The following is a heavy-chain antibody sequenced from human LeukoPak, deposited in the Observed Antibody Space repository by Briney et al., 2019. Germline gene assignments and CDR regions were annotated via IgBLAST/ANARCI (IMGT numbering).Heavy chain of an antibody. Sequence: GESLRLSCAPSGFTFSANSLSWVRQAPGKGLEWVAKIKKDGSEKDYVDSVKGRFTISRDNDKGSLYLQLNSLRVEDTAIYYCARGFQSGGSPVWGQGTLVTVSS. D-gene: IGHD2-15*01. CDR2: IKKDGSEK. J-gene: IGHJ4*02. CDR1: GFTFSANS. CDR3: ARGFQSGGSPV. V-gene: IGHV3-7*01.